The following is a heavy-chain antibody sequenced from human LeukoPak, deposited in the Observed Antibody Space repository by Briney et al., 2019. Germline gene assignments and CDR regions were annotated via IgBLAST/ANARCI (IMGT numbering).Heavy chain of an antibody. D-gene: IGHD5-12*01. CDR1: GGSISSGSYH. J-gene: IGHJ5*02. CDR2: IYYSGST. V-gene: IGHV4-39*01. Sequence: PSETLSLTCTVSGGSISSGSYHWGWIRQPPGKGLEWIGSIYYSGSTYYNPSLESRVTISVDTSKNQFSLKLSSVTAADTAVYYCATGIGAYNWFDPWGQGTLVTVSS. CDR3: ATGIGAYNWFDP.